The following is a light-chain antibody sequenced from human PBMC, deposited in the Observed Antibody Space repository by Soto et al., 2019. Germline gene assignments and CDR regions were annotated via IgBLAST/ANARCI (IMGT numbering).Light chain of an antibody. J-gene: IGLJ3*02. CDR3: AVWDDSLNGLWV. CDR1: SSNIGRDT. Sequence: QSVLTQPPPASGTPGQRAIISCSGSSSNIGRDTVNWYRQFPGTAPKLLIYSNNQRPSGVPDRFSGSKSGTSASLAISGLQSEDEADYYCAVWDDSLNGLWVFGGGTKLTVL. CDR2: SNN. V-gene: IGLV1-44*01.